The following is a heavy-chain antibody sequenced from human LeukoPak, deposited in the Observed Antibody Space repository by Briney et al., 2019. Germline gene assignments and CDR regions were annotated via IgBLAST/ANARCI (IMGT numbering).Heavy chain of an antibody. CDR1: GYTFTGYY. V-gene: IGHV1-2*06. CDR3: ARGAYYYDSSGYCFFDY. Sequence: ASVKVSCKASGYTFTGYYMHWVRQAPGQGLEWMGRINPNSGGTNYAQKFQGRVTMTRDTSISTAYMELSRLRSDDTAVYYCARGAYYYDSSGYCFFDYWGQGTLVTASS. CDR2: INPNSGGT. J-gene: IGHJ4*02. D-gene: IGHD3-22*01.